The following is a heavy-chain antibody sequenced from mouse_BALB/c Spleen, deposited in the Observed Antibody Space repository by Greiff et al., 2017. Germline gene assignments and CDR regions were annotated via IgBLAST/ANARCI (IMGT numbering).Heavy chain of an antibody. D-gene: IGHD1-1*01. V-gene: IGHV5-6-5*01. CDR3: ADYYGSSSDWYFDD. CDR1: GFTFTSYA. Sequence: EGKLVQSGAGLVKPGGSLKLSCAASGFTFTSYAMSWVRQTPGKGLEWVASISSGGSTYYPDSVKGRFTISRDNARNILYLQMSSLRSEDTAMYYCADYYGSSSDWYFDDWGAGTTVTVSS. J-gene: IGHJ1*01. CDR2: ISSGGST.